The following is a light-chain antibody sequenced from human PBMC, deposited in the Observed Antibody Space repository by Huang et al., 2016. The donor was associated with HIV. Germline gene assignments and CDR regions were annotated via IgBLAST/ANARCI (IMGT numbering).Light chain of an antibody. CDR3: QQRSTWPFT. V-gene: IGKV3-11*01. J-gene: IGKJ3*01. CDR2: GPA. CDR1: QSVSDF. Sequence: EIVLTQSPVTLSLSPGERATLSCRASQSVSDFLAWYQQKPGQAPRVLIYGPANRATGIPARFSGSGSGTDFTLTISSLEPEDFAVYYCQQRSTWPFTFGPGTKVDVK.